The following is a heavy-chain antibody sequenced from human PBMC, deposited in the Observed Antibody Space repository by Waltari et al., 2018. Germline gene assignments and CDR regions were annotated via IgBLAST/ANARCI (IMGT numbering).Heavy chain of an antibody. CDR1: GYTFTAYF. V-gene: IGHV1-2*02. D-gene: IGHD2-8*01. CDR2: INPNSGDT. CDR3: ARGVSKSFYYYYYYMDV. J-gene: IGHJ6*03. Sequence: QVQLVQSGAEVKKPGASVRVSCKASGYTFTAYFLHWVRQAPGQGLEWMGWINPNSGDTKYAQKFQGRVTMTGDTSFSTAYMELSRLTSDDTAVYYCARGVSKSFYYYYYYMDVWGTGTTVTVS.